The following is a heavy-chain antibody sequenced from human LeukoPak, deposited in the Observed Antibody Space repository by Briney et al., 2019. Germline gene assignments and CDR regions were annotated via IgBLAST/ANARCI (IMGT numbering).Heavy chain of an antibody. J-gene: IGHJ5*02. V-gene: IGHV5-51*01. CDR2: IYPGDSDT. CDR3: ARRDCSSTSCYTGWFDP. CDR1: GYSFTSYW. D-gene: IGHD2-2*02. Sequence: GESLQISCKGSGYSFTSYWIGWVRQMPGKGLEWMGIIYPGDSDTRYSPSFQGQVTISADKSISTAYLQWSSLKASDTAMYYCARRDCSSTSCYTGWFDPWGQGTLVTVSS.